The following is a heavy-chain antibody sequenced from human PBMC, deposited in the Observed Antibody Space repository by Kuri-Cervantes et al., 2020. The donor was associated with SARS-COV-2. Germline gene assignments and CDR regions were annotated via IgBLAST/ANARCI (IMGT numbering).Heavy chain of an antibody. CDR1: GYTFTGYY. CDR2: ISAYNGNT. V-gene: IGHV1-18*04. CDR3: ARVVGIHVSAFDI. D-gene: IGHD5-18*01. J-gene: IGHJ3*02. Sequence: ASVKVSCKASGYTFTGYYMHWVRQAPGQGLEWMGWISAYNGNTNYAQKLQGRVTMTTDTSTSTAYMELRSLRSDDTAVYYCARVVGIHVSAFDIWGQGTMVTVSS.